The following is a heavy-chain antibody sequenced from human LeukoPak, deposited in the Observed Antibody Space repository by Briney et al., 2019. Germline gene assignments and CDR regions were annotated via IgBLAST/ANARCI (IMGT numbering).Heavy chain of an antibody. CDR1: GFTFSSYG. CDR2: IRYDGSNK. Sequence: GGSLRLSCAASGFTFSSYGMHWVRQAPGKGLEWVAFIRYDGSNKYYADSVKGRFTISRDNSKNTLYLQMNSLRAEDTAVYYCAKEHRMAAVPHGFDPWGQGTLVTVSS. J-gene: IGHJ5*02. CDR3: AKEHRMAAVPHGFDP. V-gene: IGHV3-30*02. D-gene: IGHD6-13*01.